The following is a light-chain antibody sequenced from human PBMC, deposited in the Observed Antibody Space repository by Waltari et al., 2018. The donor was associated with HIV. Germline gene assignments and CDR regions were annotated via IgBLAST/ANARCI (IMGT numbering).Light chain of an antibody. J-gene: IGLJ3*02. CDR1: SSNIGSNT. V-gene: IGLV1-44*01. Sequence: QSVVTQPPSASGTPGQRVTISCSGSSSNIGSNTINWFQQPPGTAPKLLIYNNNLRPSGVPDRFSGSSSGTTVTLTISGVQAEDEADYYCQSADSSGTWVFGGGTKLTVL. CDR3: QSADSSGTWV. CDR2: NNN.